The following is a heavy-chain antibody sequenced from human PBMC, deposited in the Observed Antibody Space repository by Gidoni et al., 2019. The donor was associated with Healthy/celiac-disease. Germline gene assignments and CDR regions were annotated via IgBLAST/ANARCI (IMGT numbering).Heavy chain of an antibody. V-gene: IGHV3-74*01. Sequence: EVQLVESGGGLVQPGGSLRLSCAASGFTFSSYWMNWVRQAPGKGLVWVSRINSDGSSTSYADSVKGRFTISRDNAKNTLYLQMNSLRAEDTAVYYCARDQVDRNYYYYYMDVWGKGTTVTVSS. CDR3: ARDQVDRNYYYYYMDV. D-gene: IGHD5-12*01. J-gene: IGHJ6*03. CDR2: INSDGSST. CDR1: GFTFSSYW.